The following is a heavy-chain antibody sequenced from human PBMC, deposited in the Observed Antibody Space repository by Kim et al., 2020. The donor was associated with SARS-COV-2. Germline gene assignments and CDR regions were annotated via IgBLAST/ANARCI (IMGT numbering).Heavy chain of an antibody. Sequence: GGSLRLSCADSGFRVSRYEMNWVSHAPGKGLEWVSEITLSGSRRYYADSGKGRFTISREDAKNSLYLQMNSLRAEDTAIYYCARDDYGGNSFVDGLDIWGQGTMVPGSS. CDR3: ARDDYGGNSFVDGLDI. CDR1: GFRVSRYE. D-gene: IGHD4-17*01. J-gene: IGHJ3*02. CDR2: ITLSGSRR. V-gene: IGHV3-48*03.